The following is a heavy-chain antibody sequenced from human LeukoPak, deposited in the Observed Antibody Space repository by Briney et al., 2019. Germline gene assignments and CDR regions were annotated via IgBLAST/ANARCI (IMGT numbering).Heavy chain of an antibody. CDR1: GYTFTGYY. CDR3: ARGSYCSSTSCYMPYYYYGMDV. CDR2: INPNSGGT. D-gene: IGHD2-2*02. Sequence: GASVKVSCKASGYTFTGYYMHWVRQAPGQGLEWMGWINPNSGGTNYAQKFQGRVTMTRDTSISTAYMELSRLRSDDTAVYYCARGSYCSSTSCYMPYYYYGMDVWGQGTTVTVSS. V-gene: IGHV1-2*02. J-gene: IGHJ6*02.